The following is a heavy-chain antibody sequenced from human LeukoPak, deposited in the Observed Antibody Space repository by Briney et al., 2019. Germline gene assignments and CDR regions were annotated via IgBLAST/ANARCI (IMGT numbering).Heavy chain of an antibody. Sequence: GGSLRLSCAASGFTFSGSAMHWVRQASGKGLEWVGRIRSKANSYATAYAASVKGRFTTSRADSKNTAYLQMNSLKTEDTAEYGCTRLGTPDAGDIWGQGKRVPVSS. V-gene: IGHV3-73*01. J-gene: IGHJ3*02. CDR2: IRSKANSYAT. CDR3: TRLGTPDAGDI. CDR1: GFTFSGSA.